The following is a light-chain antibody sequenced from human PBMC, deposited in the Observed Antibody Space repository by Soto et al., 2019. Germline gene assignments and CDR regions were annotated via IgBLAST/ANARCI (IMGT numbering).Light chain of an antibody. CDR1: SSDVGGYKY. Sequence: QSALTQPASVSGSPGQSITISCTGTSSDVGGYKYVSWYQHYPGKAPKLMIYDVSNRPSGVSNRFSGSKSGNTASLTISGLQAEDEADYYCSTYTSSSTLYVFGTGTQLTVL. CDR3: STYTSSSTLYV. CDR2: DVS. V-gene: IGLV2-14*03. J-gene: IGLJ1*01.